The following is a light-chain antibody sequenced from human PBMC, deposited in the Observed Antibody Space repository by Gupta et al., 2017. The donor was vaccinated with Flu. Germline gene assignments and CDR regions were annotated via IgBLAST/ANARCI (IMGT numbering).Light chain of an antibody. V-gene: IGLV2-14*01. J-gene: IGLJ1*01. Sequence: SALTQPASVSGSPGQSITISCTGTSSDVGAYNFVSWYQQHPGKARKLMIYEVSNRPSGVTDRFSVSKSGNTASLTISGLQAEDEADYYCSSVTTSSNYVFGTGTKVTVL. CDR1: SSDVGAYNF. CDR2: EVS. CDR3: SSVTTSSNYV.